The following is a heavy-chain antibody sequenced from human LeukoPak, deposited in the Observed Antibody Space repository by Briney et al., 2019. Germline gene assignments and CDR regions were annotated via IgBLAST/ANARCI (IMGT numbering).Heavy chain of an antibody. CDR2: ISMGGDIK. CDR1: GFSFSSYD. Sequence: GGSLRLSCAASGFSFSSYDMHWVRQAPGKGLEWVAAISMGGDIKVYTDSVKGRFTISRDNSKNTLYLQMNSLRAEDTAVYYCANRYYGSGPGAFDIWGQGTMVTVSS. D-gene: IGHD3-10*01. J-gene: IGHJ3*02. CDR3: ANRYYGSGPGAFDI. V-gene: IGHV3-30-3*01.